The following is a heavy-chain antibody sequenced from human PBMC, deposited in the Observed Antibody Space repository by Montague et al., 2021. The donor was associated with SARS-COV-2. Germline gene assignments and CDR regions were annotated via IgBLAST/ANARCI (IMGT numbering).Heavy chain of an antibody. CDR3: ARGRIEVSMIVVVMTGASYYMDV. Sequence: SETLSLTCGVYGGSFSGHYWTWIRQSPGKGLEWIGEINHSRSANYNPSLRSRVTISVDTSKNQFSLKLRSVTAADTAVYYCARGRIEVSMIVVVMTGASYYMDVWGIGTTVTVSS. J-gene: IGHJ6*03. V-gene: IGHV4-34*01. CDR2: INHSRSA. CDR1: GGSFSGHY. D-gene: IGHD3-22*01.